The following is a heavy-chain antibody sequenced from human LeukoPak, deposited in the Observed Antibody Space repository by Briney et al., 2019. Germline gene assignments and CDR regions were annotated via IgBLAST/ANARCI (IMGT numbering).Heavy chain of an antibody. CDR3: AREVELLVVDY. D-gene: IGHD1-7*01. CDR2: ISSSGSTI. CDR1: GFTFGSYE. J-gene: IGHJ4*02. Sequence: GGSLRPSCAASGFTFGSYEMNWVRQAPGKGLEWVSYISSSGSTIYYADSVKGRFTISRDNAKNSLYLQMNSLRAEDTAVYYCAREVELLVVDYWGQGTLVTVSS. V-gene: IGHV3-48*03.